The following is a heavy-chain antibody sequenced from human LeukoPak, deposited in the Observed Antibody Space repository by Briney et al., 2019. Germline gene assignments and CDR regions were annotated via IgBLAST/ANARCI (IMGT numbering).Heavy chain of an antibody. Sequence: GASVKVSCKASGGSFSSSAINWGRQAPRQGLEWMRGIIPIIGTANYAQKFQDRVTITAVESMSTVYMELSSLRSEDTAVYYCARGWLAETTVVTPYNYWGRGTLVTVSS. D-gene: IGHD4-23*01. CDR2: IIPIIGTA. CDR1: GGSFSSSA. J-gene: IGHJ4*02. CDR3: ARGWLAETTVVTPYNY. V-gene: IGHV1-69*13.